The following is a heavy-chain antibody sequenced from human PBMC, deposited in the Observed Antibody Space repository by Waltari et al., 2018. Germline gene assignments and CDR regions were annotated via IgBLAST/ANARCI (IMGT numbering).Heavy chain of an antibody. Sequence: QVQLVESGGGVVQPGRSLRLSCAASGFTFSSYGMHWVRQAPGNGLEWVAVIWYDGRNKYYADSVKGRFTISRDNSKNTLYLQMNSLRAEDTAVYYCAKDNTANYYDSSGYGPGDYWGQGTLVTVSS. V-gene: IGHV3-33*06. D-gene: IGHD3-22*01. CDR1: GFTFSSYG. J-gene: IGHJ4*02. CDR3: AKDNTANYYDSSGYGPGDY. CDR2: IWYDGRNK.